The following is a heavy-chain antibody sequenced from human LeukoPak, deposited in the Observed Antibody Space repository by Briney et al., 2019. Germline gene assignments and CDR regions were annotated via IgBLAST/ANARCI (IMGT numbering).Heavy chain of an antibody. CDR3: ARLRLNYYFDY. CDR2: IKQDGSEK. J-gene: IGHJ4*02. D-gene: IGHD2-8*01. CDR1: GFTFSSYW. Sequence: GGSLRLSCAASGFTFSSYWMSWVRQAPGKGLEWVANIKQDGSEKYYVDSVKGRFTISRDNAKNSLYLQMSSLRAEDTAVFYCARLRLNYYFDYWGQGTLVTVSS. V-gene: IGHV3-7*01.